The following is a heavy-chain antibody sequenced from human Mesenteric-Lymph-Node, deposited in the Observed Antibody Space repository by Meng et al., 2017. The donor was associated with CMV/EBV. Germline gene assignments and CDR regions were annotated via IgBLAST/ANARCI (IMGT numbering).Heavy chain of an antibody. D-gene: IGHD2-2*02. CDR3: ARVRGYCATTNCYTWFDP. J-gene: IGHJ5*02. CDR2: INHNGRT. CDR1: SFNSYF. V-gene: IGHV4-34*01. Sequence: SFNSYFCRWLRQLPAIGLEWVSEINHNGRTNYNPSLKSLVPISVDTSKTQFSLKLSSVTAADTAVYYCARVRGYCATTNCYTWFDPWAREPWSPSPQ.